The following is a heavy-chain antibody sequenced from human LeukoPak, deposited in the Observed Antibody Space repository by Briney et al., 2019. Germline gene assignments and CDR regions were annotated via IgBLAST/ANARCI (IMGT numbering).Heavy chain of an antibody. V-gene: IGHV1-2*02. Sequence: ASVKVSCKASGYTFTGYYMHWVRQAPGQGLEWMGWINPNSGGTNYAQEFQGRVTMTRDTSISTAYMELSRLRSDDTAVYYCARDQTGVYSSSWFDPWGQGTLVTVSS. CDR3: ARDQTGVYSSSWFDP. CDR1: GYTFTGYY. CDR2: INPNSGGT. D-gene: IGHD6-13*01. J-gene: IGHJ5*02.